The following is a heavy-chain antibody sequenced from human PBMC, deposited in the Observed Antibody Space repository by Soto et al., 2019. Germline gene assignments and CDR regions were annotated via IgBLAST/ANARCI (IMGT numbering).Heavy chain of an antibody. CDR3: VRDGLDYYDTERLYFDN. D-gene: IGHD3-22*01. Sequence: VGSLRLSCAASGFTFSSYGMHWFRQAPVKGLEWVAVIWYDGSNKYYADSVKGRFTISRDNSKNTLYLQMNSLRAEDTATYHCVRDGLDYYDTERLYFDNWGQGTLVTVSS. V-gene: IGHV3-33*01. CDR2: IWYDGSNK. J-gene: IGHJ4*02. CDR1: GFTFSSYG.